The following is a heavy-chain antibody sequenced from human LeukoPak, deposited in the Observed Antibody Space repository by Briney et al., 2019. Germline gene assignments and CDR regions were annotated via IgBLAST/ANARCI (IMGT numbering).Heavy chain of an antibody. D-gene: IGHD1-7*01. J-gene: IGHJ4*02. CDR3: ARSKNNWNYVFDY. CDR2: INHSGST. CDR1: GGSFSGYY. Sequence: KPSETLSLTCAVYGGSFSGYYWSWIRQPPGKGLEWIGEINHSGSTNYNPSLKSRVTISVDTSKNQFSLKLSSVTAADTAVYYCARSKNNWNYVFDYWGRGTLVTVS. V-gene: IGHV4-34*01.